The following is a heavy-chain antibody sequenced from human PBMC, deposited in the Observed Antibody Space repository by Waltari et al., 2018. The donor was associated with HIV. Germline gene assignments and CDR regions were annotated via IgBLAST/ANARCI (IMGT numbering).Heavy chain of an antibody. Sequence: EVQLVESGGGLVKPGGSLRLPCAASRFTFSSYNMNWVRQAPGKGLEWVSSISSGSVYIYYADSEKGRFTISRDNAKNSLYLQMNSLRAEDTAVYYCARDEAEMATLTAFDIWGQGTMVTVSS. CDR3: ARDEAEMATLTAFDI. CDR2: ISSGSVYI. CDR1: RFTFSSYN. V-gene: IGHV3-21*01. J-gene: IGHJ3*02. D-gene: IGHD5-12*01.